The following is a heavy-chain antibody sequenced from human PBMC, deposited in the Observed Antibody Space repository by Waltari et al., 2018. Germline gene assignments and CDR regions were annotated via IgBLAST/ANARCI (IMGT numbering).Heavy chain of an antibody. Sequence: EVQLLESGGGLVQPGGSLRLSCAASGFTFSSYAMSWVRQAPGKGLEWVSAISGSGGSTYYADSVKGRFTISRDNSKNTLYLQMNSLRAEDTAVYYCAKSPRSRQWLVTGYYFDYWGQGTLVTVSS. V-gene: IGHV3-23*01. CDR1: GFTFSSYA. CDR3: AKSPRSRQWLVTGYYFDY. J-gene: IGHJ4*02. D-gene: IGHD6-19*01. CDR2: ISGSGGST.